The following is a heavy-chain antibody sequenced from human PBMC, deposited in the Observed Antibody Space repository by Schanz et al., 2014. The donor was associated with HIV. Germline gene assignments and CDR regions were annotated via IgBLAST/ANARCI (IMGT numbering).Heavy chain of an antibody. CDR1: EGTLSSNA. J-gene: IGHJ6*02. Sequence: QVQLVQSGAEVKKPGSSVKVSCKASEGTLSSNAISWVRQAPGQGLEWMGGIIPVFGKANYAQKFEDRITITADESTSTAYMELSSLRSEDTAVYYCASPARGSHKVYYYGLDVWGQGTTVTVSS. CDR2: IIPVFGKA. CDR3: ASPARGSHKVYYYGLDV. V-gene: IGHV1-69*01. D-gene: IGHD3-16*01.